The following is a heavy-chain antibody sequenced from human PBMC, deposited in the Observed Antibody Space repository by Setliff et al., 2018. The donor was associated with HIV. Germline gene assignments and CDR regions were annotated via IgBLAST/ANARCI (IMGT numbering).Heavy chain of an antibody. Sequence: SETLSLTCTVSGGSISSYYWSWIRQPAGKRLEFIGRISAAGTINYNPSLRSRVTLSVDTSENQFSLTVNSVTAADTAMYFCARDEGRATGSWWDQSASWYLDYWGHGILVTVS. CDR3: ARDEGRATGSWWDQSASWYLDY. V-gene: IGHV4-4*07. CDR1: GGSISSYY. D-gene: IGHD6-13*01. J-gene: IGHJ4*01. CDR2: ISAAGTI.